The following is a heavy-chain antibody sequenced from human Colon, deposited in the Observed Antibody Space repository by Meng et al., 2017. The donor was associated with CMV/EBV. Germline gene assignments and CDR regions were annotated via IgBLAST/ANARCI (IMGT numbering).Heavy chain of an antibody. Sequence: RLSCAAFRVTFGNFWMNWVRQGAGRGLEWVANIKPDGSAEYYVDSVKGRFTISRDNPKNSLYLQMNSLKDEDTAVYYCLGGHYTGSWGQGTLVTV. J-gene: IGHJ5*02. CDR1: RVTFGNFW. D-gene: IGHD3-3*01. V-gene: IGHV3-7*01. CDR2: IKPDGSAE. CDR3: LGGHYTGS.